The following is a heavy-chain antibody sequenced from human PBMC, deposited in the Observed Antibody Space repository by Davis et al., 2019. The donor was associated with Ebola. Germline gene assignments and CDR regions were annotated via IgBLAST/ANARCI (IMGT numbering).Heavy chain of an antibody. Sequence: GGSLRLSCAASGFTFNNYGMHWVRQAPGKGLEWVAVIWYDGSNKYYADSVKGRFTISRDNSKNTLYLQMNSLRAEDTAVYYCARGFSTTEGDWLDPWGQGTLVTVSS. CDR2: IWYDGSNK. V-gene: IGHV3-33*01. CDR3: ARGFSTTEGDWLDP. D-gene: IGHD5/OR15-5a*01. CDR1: GFTFNNYG. J-gene: IGHJ5*02.